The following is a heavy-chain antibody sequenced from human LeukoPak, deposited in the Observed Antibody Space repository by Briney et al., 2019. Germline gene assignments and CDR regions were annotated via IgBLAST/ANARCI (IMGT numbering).Heavy chain of an antibody. D-gene: IGHD5-24*01. CDR2: IKQDGSEK. J-gene: IGHJ4*02. Sequence: PGGSLRLSCTASGFTLSSYWMTWVRQAPGKGLEWVADIKQDGSEKNYVDSVKGRFTISRDNAKNSLYLQMNSLRVEDTAVYYCARWRWHQYEFDCWGQGILATVSS. V-gene: IGHV3-7*01. CDR1: GFTLSSYW. CDR3: ARWRWHQYEFDC.